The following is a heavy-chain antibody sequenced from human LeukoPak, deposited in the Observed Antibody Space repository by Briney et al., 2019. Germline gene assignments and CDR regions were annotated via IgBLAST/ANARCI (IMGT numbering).Heavy chain of an antibody. CDR2: ISCDGSNR. CDR3: ATSQIRKVTTEVSFDH. J-gene: IGHJ5*02. Sequence: GGPLILCCAASGFTFSSYVMHWGRQAPGKVVGRVAIISCDGSNRYYADSVKGRFTISRDNSTNTLYLQMSSLRAEDTAVYYCATSQIRKVTTEVSFDHWGQGTLVTVSS. CDR1: GFTFSSYV. D-gene: IGHD4-23*01. V-gene: IGHV3-30*14.